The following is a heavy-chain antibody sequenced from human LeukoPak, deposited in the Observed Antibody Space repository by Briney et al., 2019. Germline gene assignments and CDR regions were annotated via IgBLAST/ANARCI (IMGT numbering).Heavy chain of an antibody. D-gene: IGHD3-3*01. V-gene: IGHV3-74*01. J-gene: IGHJ6*02. Sequence: GGSLRLSCAASGFTFSSYWMHWVRQAPGKGLVWVSRISKDGSSTYYADSVKGRFTVSRDNSKNTLYLQMNSLRAEDTAVYYCARDPYYDFWSGYFAYYYYGMDVWGQGTTVTVSS. CDR1: GFTFSSYW. CDR2: ISKDGSST. CDR3: ARDPYYDFWSGYFAYYYYGMDV.